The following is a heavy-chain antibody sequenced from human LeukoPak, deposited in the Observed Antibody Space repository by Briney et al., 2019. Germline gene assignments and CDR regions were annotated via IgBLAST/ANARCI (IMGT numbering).Heavy chain of an antibody. Sequence: GGSLRLSCAGSGFTFSSYSMNWVRQAPGKGMKWVACISTTSSYIYHADSLKGRFTISRDDAKNSLYLQMNSLRAEDTAVYFCARDEYSSSPGYFDYWGQGTLVTVSS. V-gene: IGHV3-21*01. CDR3: ARDEYSSSPGYFDY. CDR2: ISTTSSYI. CDR1: GFTFSSYS. D-gene: IGHD6-6*01. J-gene: IGHJ4*02.